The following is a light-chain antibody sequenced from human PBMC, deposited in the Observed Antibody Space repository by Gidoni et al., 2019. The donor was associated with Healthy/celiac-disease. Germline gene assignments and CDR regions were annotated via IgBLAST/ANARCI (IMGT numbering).Light chain of an antibody. CDR2: KAS. Sequence: DIQMTQSPSTLSASVGDRVTITCRASQISRSWVAWYQQKPGKAPKLLIYKASSLESGVPSRFSGSGSGTVFTLTISSLQPDDFASYYCQRYNSYSPWTFXXXTKVEIK. CDR3: QRYNSYSPWT. V-gene: IGKV1-5*03. CDR1: QISRSW. J-gene: IGKJ1*01.